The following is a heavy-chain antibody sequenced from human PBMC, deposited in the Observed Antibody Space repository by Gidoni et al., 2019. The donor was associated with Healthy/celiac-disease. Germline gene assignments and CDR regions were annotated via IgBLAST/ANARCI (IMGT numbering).Heavy chain of an antibody. CDR1: GGSISSSSYY. Sequence: QLQLQASGPGLVKPSETLSLTCTVSGGSISSSSYYWGWIRQPPGKGLEWIGSIYYSGSTYYNPSLKSRVTISVDTSKNQFSLKLSSVTAADTAVYYCARRESFISSGFGELFGWFDPWGQGTLVTVSS. V-gene: IGHV4-39*01. CDR3: ARRESFISSGFGELFGWFDP. J-gene: IGHJ5*02. D-gene: IGHD3-10*01. CDR2: IYYSGST.